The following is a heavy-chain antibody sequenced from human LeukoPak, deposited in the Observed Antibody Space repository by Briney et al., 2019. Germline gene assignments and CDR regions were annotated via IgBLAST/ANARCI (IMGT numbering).Heavy chain of an antibody. D-gene: IGHD6-6*01. J-gene: IGHJ5*02. V-gene: IGHV1-69*13. CDR1: GGTFSSYA. Sequence: RRASVKVSCKASGGTFSSYAISWVRQAPGQGLEWMGGIIPIFGTANYAQKFQGRVTITADESTSTAYMELSSLRSEDTAVYYCANRMGDLVRGWFDPWGQGTLVTVSS. CDR2: IIPIFGTA. CDR3: ANRMGDLVRGWFDP.